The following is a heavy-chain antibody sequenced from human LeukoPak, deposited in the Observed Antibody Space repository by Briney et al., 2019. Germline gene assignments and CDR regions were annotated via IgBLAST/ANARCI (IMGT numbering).Heavy chain of an antibody. Sequence: TGGSLRLSCSASGFTFSSYGMHWVRQAPGKGLEYVSAVSSNGGSTYYADSVKGRFTISRHNSKNTLYLQMNSLRAEDTAVYYCGREKPYYYGMDVWGQGTTVTVSS. CDR3: GREKPYYYGMDV. J-gene: IGHJ6*02. CDR1: GFTFSSYG. V-gene: IGHV3-64D*06. CDR2: VSSNGGST.